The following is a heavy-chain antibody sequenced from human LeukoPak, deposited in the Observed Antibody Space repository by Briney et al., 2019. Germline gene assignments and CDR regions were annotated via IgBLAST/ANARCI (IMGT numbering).Heavy chain of an antibody. V-gene: IGHV3-23*01. J-gene: IGHJ5*02. D-gene: IGHD2-15*01. CDR1: GFTFSSYA. CDR3: AKDEYCSGGSCYSLPNNWFDP. CDR2: ISGSGGST. Sequence: GGSLRLSCAASGFTFSSYAMTWVRQAPGKGLEWVSTISGSGGSTYYADSVKGRFTISRDNSKNTLYLQMNSLRAEDTAVYCCAKDEYCSGGSCYSLPNNWFDPWGQGTLVTASS.